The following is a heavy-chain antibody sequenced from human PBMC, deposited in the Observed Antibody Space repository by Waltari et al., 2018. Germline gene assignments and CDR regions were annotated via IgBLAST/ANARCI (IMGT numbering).Heavy chain of an antibody. J-gene: IGHJ3*02. V-gene: IGHV1-69*05. Sequence: QVQLVQSGAEVKKPGSSVKVSCKASGDTFSSYAISWVRQAPGQGLEWMGGIIPIFGTANSAQKFQGRGTITTDESTSTAYMELSSLRSEDTAVDYCASGGGGYENAFDIWGQGTMVTVSS. CDR1: GDTFSSYA. D-gene: IGHD5-12*01. CDR3: ASGGGGYENAFDI. CDR2: IIPIFGTA.